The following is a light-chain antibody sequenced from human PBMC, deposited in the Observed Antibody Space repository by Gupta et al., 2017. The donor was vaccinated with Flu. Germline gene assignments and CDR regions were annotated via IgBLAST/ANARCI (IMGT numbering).Light chain of an antibody. CDR3: MQALQTPLT. CDR1: QSLLKMTGHNY. Sequence: ISCRSSQSLLKMTGHNYFDWYVQKPGQSPQLLIYFGSTRASGVPDRISGSGSGTYFTLKINRVEADDVGFYFCMQALQTPLTFGGGTKVEIQ. CDR2: FGS. J-gene: IGKJ4*01. V-gene: IGKV2-28*01.